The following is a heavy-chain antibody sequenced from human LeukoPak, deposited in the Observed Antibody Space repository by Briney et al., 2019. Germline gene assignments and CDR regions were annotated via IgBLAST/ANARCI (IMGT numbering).Heavy chain of an antibody. CDR2: ISYSGST. D-gene: IGHD2-21*02. Sequence: SETLSLTCTVSGGSISSSYWSWIRQPPGKGLEWIGYISYSGSTNSNPSLRSRVTISVDTSKNQFSLKLTSVTAADTAVYYCARGRSGGLVTLDYWGQGTLVTVSS. CDR3: ARGRSGGLVTLDY. J-gene: IGHJ4*02. V-gene: IGHV4-59*01. CDR1: GGSISSSY.